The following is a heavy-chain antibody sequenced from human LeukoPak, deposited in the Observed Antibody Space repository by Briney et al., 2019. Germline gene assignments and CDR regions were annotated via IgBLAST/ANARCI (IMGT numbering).Heavy chain of an antibody. CDR2: IYSGGST. J-gene: IGHJ4*02. Sequence: GGSLRLSCAASGFTVSSNYMSWVRQAPGKGLEWVSVIYSGGSTYYADSVKGRFTISRDNSKNTLYLQMNSLRAEDTAVYYCTRAVEMATIGDYRGQGTLVTVSS. CDR3: TRAVEMATIGDY. V-gene: IGHV3-53*01. D-gene: IGHD5-24*01. CDR1: GFTVSSNY.